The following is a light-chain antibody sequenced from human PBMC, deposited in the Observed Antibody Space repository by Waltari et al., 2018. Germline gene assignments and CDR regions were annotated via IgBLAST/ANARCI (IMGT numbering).Light chain of an antibody. Sequence: IGDRVTMTCRASQDIRTWLAWYQQKPGRAPKLLVYSASSLVFGVPSRFSGSGSGTDFTLTINSVQPEDFGTYYCQQANSFPHTYGQGTNLE. CDR3: QQANSFPHT. CDR2: SAS. V-gene: IGKV1-12*01. J-gene: IGKJ2*01. CDR1: QDIRTW.